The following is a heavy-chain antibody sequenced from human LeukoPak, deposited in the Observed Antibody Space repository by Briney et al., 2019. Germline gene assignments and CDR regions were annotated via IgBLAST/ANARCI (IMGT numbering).Heavy chain of an antibody. V-gene: IGHV4-59*08. CDR3: ARHREMDSYDAFDM. D-gene: IGHD5-24*01. J-gene: IGHJ3*02. CDR1: GGSISSYY. Sequence: SETLSLTCTVSGGSISSYYWSWIRHPPGKGLEWIGFIVYSGSTNYNPSLKSRVTISIDTSNNQLSLKLSSVTAADTAVYYCARHREMDSYDAFDMWGQGTMVTVSS. CDR2: IVYSGST.